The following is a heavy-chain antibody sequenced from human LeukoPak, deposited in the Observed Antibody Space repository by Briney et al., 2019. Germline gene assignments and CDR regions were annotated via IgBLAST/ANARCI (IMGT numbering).Heavy chain of an antibody. J-gene: IGHJ5*02. V-gene: IGHV4-38-2*02. Sequence: PSETLSLTCIVSGYSISSGYYWGWIRQPPGKGLEWIGNLYHSGSTYYNPSLRSRATISGDTSKNQFSLSLSSVTAADTAVYYCARECSSNTCYTRSFDPWGQGTLVTVSS. CDR2: LYHSGST. D-gene: IGHD2-2*02. CDR3: ARECSSNTCYTRSFDP. CDR1: GYSISSGYY.